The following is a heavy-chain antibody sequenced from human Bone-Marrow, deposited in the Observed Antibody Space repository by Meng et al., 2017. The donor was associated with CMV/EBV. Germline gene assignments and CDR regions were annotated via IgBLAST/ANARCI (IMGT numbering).Heavy chain of an antibody. D-gene: IGHD3-10*01. V-gene: IGHV3-74*01. CDR2: INNDGSGT. J-gene: IGHJ4*02. Sequence: GGSLRLSCAASGFTFSSYWMHWVRQAPGKGLVWVSRINNDGSGTRYADSVKGRFTISRDNAKNTLYLQMNSLRAEDTAVYYCARTLQYGSGSYYNSRYYFDYWGQGTLVTVSS. CDR3: ARTLQYGSGSYYNSRYYFDY. CDR1: GFTFSSYW.